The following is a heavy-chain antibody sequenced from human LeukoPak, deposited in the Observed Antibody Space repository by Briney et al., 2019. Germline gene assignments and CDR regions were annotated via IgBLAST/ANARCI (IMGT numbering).Heavy chain of an antibody. CDR1: GYTFTSYG. V-gene: IGHV1-18*01. Sequence: ASVKVSCKASGYTFTSYGISWVRQAPGQGLEWMGWISAYNGNTNYAQKFQGRVTMTRNTSISTAYMELSSLRSEDTAVYYCARGRWGQWLVYWYFDLWGRGTLVTVSS. J-gene: IGHJ2*01. CDR3: ARGRWGQWLVYWYFDL. CDR2: ISAYNGNT. D-gene: IGHD6-19*01.